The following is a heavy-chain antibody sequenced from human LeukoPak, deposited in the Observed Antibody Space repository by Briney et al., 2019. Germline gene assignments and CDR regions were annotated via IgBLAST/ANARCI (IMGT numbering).Heavy chain of an antibody. V-gene: IGHV1-3*01. CDR1: GCSFTDYA. CDR3: AGTYYYDSSGYYPAFDY. J-gene: IGHJ4*02. D-gene: IGHD3-22*01. CDR2: INAANGST. Sequence: GASVKVSCKASGCSFTDYAMHWVRQAPGQRLEWMGWINAANGSTKYSQNFQGRVTITRDTSASTAYMELSSLRSEDTAVYYCAGTYYYDSSGYYPAFDYWGQGTLVTVSS.